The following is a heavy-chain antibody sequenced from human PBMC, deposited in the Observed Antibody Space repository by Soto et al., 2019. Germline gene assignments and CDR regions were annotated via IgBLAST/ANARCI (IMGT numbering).Heavy chain of an antibody. CDR3: AKENGYSSSLFEFDY. D-gene: IGHD6-13*01. CDR1: GFTFSSYA. CDR2: ISGSGGST. Sequence: EVQLLESGGGLVQPGGSLRLSCAASGFTFSSYAMSWVRQAPGKGLEWVSAISGSGGSTYYADSVKGRFTISRDNAENTLYLQMNSLRAEDTAVYYCAKENGYSSSLFEFDYWGQGTLVTVSS. J-gene: IGHJ4*02. V-gene: IGHV3-23*01.